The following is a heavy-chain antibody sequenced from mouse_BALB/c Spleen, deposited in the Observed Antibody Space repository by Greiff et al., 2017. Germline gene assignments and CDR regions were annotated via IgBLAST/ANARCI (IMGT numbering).Heavy chain of an antibody. CDR1: GFNIKDTY. V-gene: IGHV14-3*02. CDR3: AGGCEDYYAMDY. Sequence: EVQLQQSGAELVKPGASVKLSCTASGFNIKDTYMHWVKQRPEQGLEWIGRIDPANGNTKYDPKFQGKATITAETSSNTADLQLSSLTSEDTAVYYCAGGCEDYYAMDYWGQGTPVTVSA. J-gene: IGHJ4*01. CDR2: IDPANGNT.